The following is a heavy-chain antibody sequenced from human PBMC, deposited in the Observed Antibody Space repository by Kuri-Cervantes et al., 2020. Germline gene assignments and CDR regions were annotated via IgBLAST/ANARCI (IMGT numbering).Heavy chain of an antibody. D-gene: IGHD3-9*01. V-gene: IGHV4-34*01. J-gene: IGHJ4*02. Sequence: SETLSLTCAVYGGSFSGYYWSWIRQPPGKWLEWIGEINHSGSTNYNPSLKRRVTISVDTSKNQFSLKLSSVTAADTAVYYCARGGLRYVDWWGQGTLVTVSS. CDR1: GGSFSGYY. CDR3: ARGGLRYVDW. CDR2: INHSGST.